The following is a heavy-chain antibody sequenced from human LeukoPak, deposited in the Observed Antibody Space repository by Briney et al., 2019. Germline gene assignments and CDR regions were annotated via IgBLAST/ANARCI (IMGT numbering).Heavy chain of an antibody. J-gene: IGHJ4*02. CDR2: IYYSAST. Sequence: PSETLSLTCAVSGDSISSGGCSWNWIRQPPGKGLEWIGFIYYSASTYYTPSLESRVTISVDPSTNQFSLTLASVTAADTAVYYCARGWGPAYCGGDCHRHFDHWGQGTLVTVSS. D-gene: IGHD2-21*02. CDR3: ARGWGPAYCGGDCHRHFDH. CDR1: GDSISSGGCS. V-gene: IGHV4-30-4*07.